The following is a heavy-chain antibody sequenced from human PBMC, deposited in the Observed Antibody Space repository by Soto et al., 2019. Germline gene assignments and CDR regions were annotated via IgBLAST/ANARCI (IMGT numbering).Heavy chain of an antibody. J-gene: IGHJ5*02. CDR1: GFTFSSYG. CDR2: IWYDGSNK. D-gene: IGHD4-17*01. V-gene: IGHV3-33*01. Sequence: GGSLRLSWAASGFTFSSYGMHWVRQAPGKGLEWVAVIWYDGSNKYYADSVKGRFTISRDNSKNTLYLQMNSLRAEDTAVYYCAREGALTTARRNWFDPWGQGTLVTVSS. CDR3: AREGALTTARRNWFDP.